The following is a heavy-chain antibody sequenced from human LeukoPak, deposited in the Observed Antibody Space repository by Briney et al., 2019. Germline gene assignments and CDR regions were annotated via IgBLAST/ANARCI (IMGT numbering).Heavy chain of an antibody. CDR3: ARALTSLRYFDWSVGDY. J-gene: IGHJ4*02. V-gene: IGHV1-2*02. CDR1: GYTFTGYY. D-gene: IGHD3-9*01. CDR2: INPNSGGT. Sequence: ASVKVFCKASGYTFTGYYMHWVRQAPGQGLEWMGWINPNSGGTNYAQKFQGRVTMTRDTSISTAYMELSRLRSDDTAMYHCARALTSLRYFDWSVGDYWGQGTLVTVSS.